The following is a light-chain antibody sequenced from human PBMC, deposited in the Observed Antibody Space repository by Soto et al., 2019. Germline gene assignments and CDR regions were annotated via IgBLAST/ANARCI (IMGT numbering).Light chain of an antibody. J-gene: IGLJ3*02. CDR2: LNSDGSH. CDR3: QTWGTGMV. Sequence: QSVLTQSPSASASLGASVKLTCTLSSGHSSYAIAWHQQQPEKGPRYLMKLNSDGSHSKGDGIPDRFSGSSSGAERYLTISSLQSGDEADYYCQTWGTGMVFGGGTKLTVL. CDR1: SGHSSYA. V-gene: IGLV4-69*01.